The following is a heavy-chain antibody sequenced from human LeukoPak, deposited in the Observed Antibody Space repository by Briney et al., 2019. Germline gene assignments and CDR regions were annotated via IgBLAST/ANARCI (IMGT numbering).Heavy chain of an antibody. Sequence: ASVKVSCKASGYTFTSYGISWVRQAPGQGLEWMGWISAYNGNTNYAQKLQDRVTMTTDTSTSTAYMELRSLRSDDTAVYYCARDQDYYDSSGYSDYSIYYYYGMDVWGQGTTVTVSS. D-gene: IGHD3-22*01. J-gene: IGHJ6*02. CDR3: ARDQDYYDSSGYSDYSIYYYYGMDV. CDR2: ISAYNGNT. V-gene: IGHV1-18*01. CDR1: GYTFTSYG.